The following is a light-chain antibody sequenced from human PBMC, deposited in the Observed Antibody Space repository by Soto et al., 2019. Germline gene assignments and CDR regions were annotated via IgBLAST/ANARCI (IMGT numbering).Light chain of an antibody. V-gene: IGKV3-20*01. J-gene: IGKJ5*01. CDR3: QQYGSSPLVT. CDR1: QSVSSSY. Sequence: VVLTQSPGTLSLSPGERATLSCRACQSVSSSYLAWYQQKPGQAPRLLIYGASSRATGIPDRFSGSGSGTDFTLTISRLEPEDFAVYYCQQYGSSPLVTFGQGTRLEI. CDR2: GAS.